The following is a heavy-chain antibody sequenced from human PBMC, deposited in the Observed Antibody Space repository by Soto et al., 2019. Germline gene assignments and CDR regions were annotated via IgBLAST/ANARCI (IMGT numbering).Heavy chain of an antibody. V-gene: IGHV1-69*01. CDR2: IIPIFGTA. J-gene: IGHJ5*02. Sequence: QVQLVQSGAEVKKPGSSVTVSCKASGGTFSRYAISWVRQDPGQGLEWMGGIIPIFGTANYAQKFQGRVTITADESTSTAYMELSSLRFEDTAVYYCARAIVGPTTTGWLDPWGQGTLVTVSS. CDR3: ARAIVGPTTTGWLDP. CDR1: GGTFSRYA. D-gene: IGHD1-26*01.